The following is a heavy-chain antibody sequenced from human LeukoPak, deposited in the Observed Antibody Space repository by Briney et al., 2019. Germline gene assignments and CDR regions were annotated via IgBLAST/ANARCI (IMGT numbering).Heavy chain of an antibody. CDR2: ISSSRSYI. CDR3: ASPGGRGCSSTSCAGYAFDI. CDR1: GFTFSSYS. V-gene: IGHV3-21*01. J-gene: IGHJ3*02. D-gene: IGHD2-2*01. Sequence: PGGSLRFSCAASGFTFSSYSMNWVRQAPGKGLEWVSSISSSRSYIYYADSVKGRFTISRDNAKNSLYLQMNSLRAEDTAVYYCASPGGRGCSSTSCAGYAFDIWGQGTMVTVSS.